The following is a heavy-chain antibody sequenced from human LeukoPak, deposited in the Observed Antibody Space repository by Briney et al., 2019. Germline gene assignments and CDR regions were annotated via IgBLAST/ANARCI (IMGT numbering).Heavy chain of an antibody. J-gene: IGHJ4*02. CDR3: ARGRGGSSSWEYFDY. V-gene: IGHV1-18*01. Sequence: ASVKVPCKASGGTFSSYAISWVRQAPGQGLEWMGWISAYNGNTNYAQKLQGRVTMTTDTSTSTAYMELRSLRSDDTAVYYCARGRGGSSSWEYFDYWGQGTLVTVSS. CDR1: GGTFSSYA. CDR2: ISAYNGNT. D-gene: IGHD6-13*01.